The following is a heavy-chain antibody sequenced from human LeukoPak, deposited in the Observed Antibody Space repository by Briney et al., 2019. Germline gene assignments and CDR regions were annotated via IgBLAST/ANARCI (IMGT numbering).Heavy chain of an antibody. CDR3: ARDVYSYGPNSYFDY. J-gene: IGHJ4*02. V-gene: IGHV4-39*07. D-gene: IGHD5-18*01. Sequence: PSETLSLTCTVSVGSISSSSDYWGWIRQPPGKGLEWVGSIYYSGSSYYNPSLKSRVTISVDTSKNQFSLKLSSVTAADTAVYYCARDVYSYGPNSYFDYWGQGTLVTVSS. CDR1: VGSISSSSDY. CDR2: IYYSGSS.